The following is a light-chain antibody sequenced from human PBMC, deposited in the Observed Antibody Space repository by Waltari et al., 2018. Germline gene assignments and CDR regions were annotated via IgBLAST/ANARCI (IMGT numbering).Light chain of an antibody. J-gene: IGLJ3*02. CDR2: AVS. CDR3: CSYAGSTTRWV. Sequence: QSALTQPASVSGSPGQSITISCTGTSSDVGSYTLVSWYQQHPGKAPKLIIYAVSKRPSGASARSSGSKSGNTASLTISGLQAEDEADYYCCSYAGSTTRWVFGGGTKLTVL. CDR1: SSDVGSYTL. V-gene: IGLV2-23*02.